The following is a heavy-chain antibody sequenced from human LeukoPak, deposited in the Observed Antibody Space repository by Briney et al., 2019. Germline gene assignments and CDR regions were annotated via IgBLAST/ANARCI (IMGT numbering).Heavy chain of an antibody. D-gene: IGHD2-21*01. CDR2: ISSSSSYI. CDR3: ARRVVVSTSHAFDI. V-gene: IGHV3-21*04. J-gene: IGHJ3*02. CDR1: GFTFSSYS. Sequence: GGSLRLSCAASGFTFSSYSMNWVRQAPGKGLEWVSSISSSSSYIYYADSVKGRFTISRDNAKNSLYLQMNSLRAEDTAVYYCARRVVVSTSHAFDIWGQGTMVTVSS.